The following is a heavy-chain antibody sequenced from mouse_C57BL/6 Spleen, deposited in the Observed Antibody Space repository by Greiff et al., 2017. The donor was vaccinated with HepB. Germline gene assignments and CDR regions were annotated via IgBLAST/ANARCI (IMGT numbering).Heavy chain of an antibody. V-gene: IGHV1-50*01. Sequence: QVQLQQPGAELVKPGASVKLSCKASGYTFTSYWMQWVKQRPGQGLEWIGEIDPSDSYTNYNQKFKGKATLTVDTSSSTAYMQLSSLTSADAAVYYCAGSSGYRAMDYWGQGTSVTVSS. CDR3: AGSSGYRAMDY. J-gene: IGHJ4*01. CDR1: GYTFTSYW. CDR2: IDPSDSYT. D-gene: IGHD3-2*02.